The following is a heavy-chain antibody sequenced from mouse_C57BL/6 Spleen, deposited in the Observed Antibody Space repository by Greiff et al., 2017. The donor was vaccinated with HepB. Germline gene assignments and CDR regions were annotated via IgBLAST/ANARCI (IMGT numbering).Heavy chain of an antibody. V-gene: IGHV1-54*01. CDR3: ARSLDY. J-gene: IGHJ2*01. Sequence: VNLVESGAELVRPGTSVKVSCEASGYAFTNYLIEWVKQRPGQGLEWIGVINPGSGGTNYNEKFKGKATLTADKSSSTAYMQLSSLTSEDSAVYFCARSLDYWGQGTTLTVSS. CDR1: GYAFTNYL. CDR2: INPGSGGT.